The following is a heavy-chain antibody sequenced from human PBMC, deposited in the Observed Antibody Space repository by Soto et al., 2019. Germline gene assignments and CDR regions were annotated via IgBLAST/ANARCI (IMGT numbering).Heavy chain of an antibody. D-gene: IGHD3-9*01. Sequence: GASVKVSCKASGGTFSSYAISWVRQAPGQGXEWMGGIIPIFGTANYAQKFQGRVTITADESTSTAYMELSSLRSEDTAVYYCANDYDILTGYGPHYYYYGMDVWGQGTTVTVSS. CDR2: IIPIFGTA. CDR1: GGTFSSYA. V-gene: IGHV1-69*13. CDR3: ANDYDILTGYGPHYYYYGMDV. J-gene: IGHJ6*02.